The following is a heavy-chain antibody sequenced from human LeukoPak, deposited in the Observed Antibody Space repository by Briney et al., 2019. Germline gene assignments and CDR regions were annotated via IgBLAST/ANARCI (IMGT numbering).Heavy chain of an antibody. CDR1: GDSISSSSYY. D-gene: IGHD1-26*01. J-gene: IGHJ4*02. CDR2: IYYSGST. CDR3: ARYREVGATVDY. V-gene: IGHV4-39*07. Sequence: SETLSLTCTVSGDSISSSSYYWGWIRQPPGKGLEWIGSIYYSGSTYYNPSLKSRVTISVDTSKNQFSLNLSSVTAADTAVYYCARYREVGATVDYWGQGTLVTVSS.